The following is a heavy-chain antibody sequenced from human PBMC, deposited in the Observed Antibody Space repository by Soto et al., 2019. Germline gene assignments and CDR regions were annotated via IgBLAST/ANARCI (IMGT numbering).Heavy chain of an antibody. CDR1: GGSISGYY. CDR2: IYYSGSS. CDR3: ARHSNEYRKSLDY. J-gene: IGHJ4*02. V-gene: IGHV4-59*08. Sequence: SETLSLTCTVSGGSISGYYWSWIRQPPGKGLEWIAYIYYSGSSNSNPSLKSRVTISVDTSKNQFSLKLSSVTAADTAVYYCARHSNEYRKSLDYWGQETLVTV. D-gene: IGHD1-1*01.